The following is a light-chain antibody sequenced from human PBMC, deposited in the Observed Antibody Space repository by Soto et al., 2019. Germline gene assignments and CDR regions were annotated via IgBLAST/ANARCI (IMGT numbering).Light chain of an antibody. CDR3: GTWDSSLSAGV. CDR1: SSNIGKNY. CDR2: DND. J-gene: IGLJ3*02. V-gene: IGLV1-51*01. Sequence: QSVLTQPPSVSAAPGQTVTISCSGSSSNIGKNYVSWYQQLPGTAPKLIIYDNDERPSGIPDRFSGSKSGTSATLGITGLQTGDEADYYCGTWDSSLSAGVFGGGTKLTVL.